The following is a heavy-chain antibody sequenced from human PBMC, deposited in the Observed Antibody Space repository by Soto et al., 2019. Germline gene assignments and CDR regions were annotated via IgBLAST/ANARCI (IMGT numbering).Heavy chain of an antibody. CDR1: GFTFSDYY. CDR2: ISSSSYT. J-gene: IGHJ5*02. Sequence: QVQLVESGGGLVKPGGSLRLSCAASGFTFSDYYMSWIRQAPGKGLEWVSYISSSSYTNYADSVKGRFTISRDNAKNSLYLQMNSLRAEDTAVYYCAGVNGDYNNWFDPWGQGTLVTVSS. CDR3: AGVNGDYNNWFDP. V-gene: IGHV3-11*06. D-gene: IGHD4-17*01.